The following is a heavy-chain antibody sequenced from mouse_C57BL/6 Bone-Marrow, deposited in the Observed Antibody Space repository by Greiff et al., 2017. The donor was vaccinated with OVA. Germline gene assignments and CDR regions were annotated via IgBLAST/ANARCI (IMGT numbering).Heavy chain of an antibody. D-gene: IGHD1-1*01. CDR1: GIDFSRYW. V-gene: IGHV4-1*01. CDR3: ARCYYGSSLYAMDY. J-gene: IGHJ4*01. CDR2: INPDSSTI. Sequence: EVKLLQSGGGLVQPGGSLKLSCAASGIDFSRYWMSWVRRAPGKGLEWIGEINPDSSTINYAPSLKDKFIISRDNAKNTLYLQMSKVRSEDTALYYCARCYYGSSLYAMDYWGQGTSVTVSS.